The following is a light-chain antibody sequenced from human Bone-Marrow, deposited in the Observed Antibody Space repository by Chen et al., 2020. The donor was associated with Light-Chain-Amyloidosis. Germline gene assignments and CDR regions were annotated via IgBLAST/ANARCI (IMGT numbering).Light chain of an antibody. Sequence: NFMLTQPHSVSESPGKTVIISCTRSSGSIATYYVQWYQQRPGSSPTTVIYEDDQRPSGVPDRFSGSSDRSSTSASLSISGLKTEDEADYYCQSYQGSSQGVFGGVTKLTVL. J-gene: IGLJ3*02. CDR3: QSYQGSSQGV. CDR2: EDD. CDR1: SGSIATYY. V-gene: IGLV6-57*01.